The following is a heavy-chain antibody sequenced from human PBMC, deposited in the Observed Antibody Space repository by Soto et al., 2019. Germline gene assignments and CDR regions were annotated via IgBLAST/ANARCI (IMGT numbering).Heavy chain of an antibody. V-gene: IGHV1-69*06. CDR1: GGSLSTNP. CDR2: TGSGTGPG. D-gene: IGHD2-15*01. Sequence: QVQLVQSGTEVKKPGSSVKVSCKTSGGSLSTNPISWVRQAPGQGLEWMGGTGSGTGPGNHAQKFQGRLKVTADKSTGTVYMELTNLSSEDTAVYYCARRDSGGFFRFFDSWGQGTLVTVSS. CDR3: ARRDSGGFFRFFDS. J-gene: IGHJ4*02.